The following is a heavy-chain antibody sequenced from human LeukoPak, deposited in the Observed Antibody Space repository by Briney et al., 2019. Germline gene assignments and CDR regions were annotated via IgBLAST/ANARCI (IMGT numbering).Heavy chain of an antibody. Sequence: SQTLSLTCSVSGGSVSSGGSYWTWIRQRPGKGLEWIGYIYYSGFTFYSPSLKTRLFISLDTSENQVSLKVNSVTAADTAVYYCARGGFFGSGSLFDSWGQGTLVTVSS. CDR1: GGSVSSGGSY. D-gene: IGHD3-10*01. CDR3: ARGGFFGSGSLFDS. J-gene: IGHJ4*02. CDR2: IYYSGFT. V-gene: IGHV4-31*03.